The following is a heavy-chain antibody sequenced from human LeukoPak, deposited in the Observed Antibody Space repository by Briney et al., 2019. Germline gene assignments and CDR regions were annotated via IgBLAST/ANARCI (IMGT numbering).Heavy chain of an antibody. J-gene: IGHJ4*02. Sequence: SETLSLTCAVYGGSFSGYYWSWIRRPPGKGLEWIGEINHSGSTNYNPSLKSRVTISVDTSKNQFSLKLSSVTAADTTVYYCARDLGDYWGQGTLVTVSS. V-gene: IGHV4-34*01. CDR3: ARDLGDY. CDR1: GGSFSGYY. D-gene: IGHD7-27*01. CDR2: INHSGST.